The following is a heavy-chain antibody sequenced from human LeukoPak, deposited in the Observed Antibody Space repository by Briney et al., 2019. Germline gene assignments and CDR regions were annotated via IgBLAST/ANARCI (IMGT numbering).Heavy chain of an antibody. D-gene: IGHD3-22*01. CDR3: AREHHAPVQRYYSDSTSYSAFDV. Sequence: GGSLRLSCAASGFTFSNYIINWVRQAPGKGLEWVSSISSGSTYIYYADSMKGRVTISRDTAKNSLYLQMHSLRAEDTAVYYCAREHHAPVQRYYSDSTSYSAFDVWGQGTMVTVSS. CDR1: GFTFSNYI. V-gene: IGHV3-21*01. J-gene: IGHJ3*01. CDR2: ISSGSTYI.